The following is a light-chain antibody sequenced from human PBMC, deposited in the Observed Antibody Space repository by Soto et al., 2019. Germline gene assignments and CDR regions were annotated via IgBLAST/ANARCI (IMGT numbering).Light chain of an antibody. CDR2: DTS. CDR3: QQRTNWLT. J-gene: IGKJ4*01. Sequence: EILRTQSPATVSVSPGERATLSCRASQSVSRKLAWYQHKPGQAPRLLIYDTSTRAADIPARFSCSGSGTDFTLTISRLEPEDFAVYYCQQRTNWLTFGGGTKV. CDR1: QSVSRK. V-gene: IGKV3-11*01.